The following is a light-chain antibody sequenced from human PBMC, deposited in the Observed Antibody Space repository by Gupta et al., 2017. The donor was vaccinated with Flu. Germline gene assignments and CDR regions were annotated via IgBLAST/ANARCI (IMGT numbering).Light chain of an antibody. CDR2: KAS. CDR1: QSISSW. V-gene: IGKV1-5*03. J-gene: IGKJ1*01. Sequence: DIQMTQSPSTLSASVGDRITITCRASQSISSWLAWYQQKPGKAPKLLIYKASSLGSGVPSRFSGSGSGTKFTLTISSLQPDDFATYYCQQYSGYSRTFGQGTKVEIK. CDR3: QQYSGYSRT.